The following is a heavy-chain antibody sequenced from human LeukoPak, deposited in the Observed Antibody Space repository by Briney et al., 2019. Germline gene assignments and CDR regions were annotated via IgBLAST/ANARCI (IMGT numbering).Heavy chain of an antibody. CDR3: ARLMTTGTTALNWYFDL. CDR1: GFTFSRYD. CDR2: IGSAGDT. V-gene: IGHV3-13*04. D-gene: IGHD4-17*01. Sequence: PGGSLRFSCAASGFTFSRYDMRWVRQPTGKGLEWVSAIGSAGDTYYSGSVKGRFTISRENAKNSLYLQMNSLRAGDTAVYYCARLMTTGTTALNWYFDLWGRGTLVTVSS. J-gene: IGHJ2*01.